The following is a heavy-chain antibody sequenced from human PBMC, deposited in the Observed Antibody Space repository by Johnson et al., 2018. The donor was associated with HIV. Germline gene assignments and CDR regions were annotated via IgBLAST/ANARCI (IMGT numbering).Heavy chain of an antibody. J-gene: IGHJ3*02. CDR3: ARPYRSSWYGDAFDI. CDR1: GCTFSSYD. Sequence: EQLVESGGGLVQPGGSLRLSCAASGCTFSSYDMHWVRQATGKGLEWVSTIGPAGDTYYPGSVKGRFTISRENAKNSLYLQMNSLRAEDTALYYCARPYRSSWYGDAFDIWGQGTRVTVSS. CDR2: IGPAGDT. D-gene: IGHD6-13*01. V-gene: IGHV3-13*01.